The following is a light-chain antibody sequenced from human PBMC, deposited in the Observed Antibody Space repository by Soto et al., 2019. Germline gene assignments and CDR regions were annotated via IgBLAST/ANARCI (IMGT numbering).Light chain of an antibody. J-gene: IGLJ1*01. CDR2: DVS. CDR3: CSYAGSFIFV. V-gene: IGLV2-11*01. Sequence: SALAQPRSVSGSPGQSATISCTGTSSDIGNYNYVSWYQQYPGKAPKLIIYDVSKRPSGIPDRFFGSKFGNTASLTISGLQAEDEADYYCCSYAGSFIFVFGTGTKVTVL. CDR1: SSDIGNYNY.